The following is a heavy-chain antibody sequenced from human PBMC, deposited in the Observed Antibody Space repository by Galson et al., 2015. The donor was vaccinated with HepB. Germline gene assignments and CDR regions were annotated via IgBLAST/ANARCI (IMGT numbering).Heavy chain of an antibody. D-gene: IGHD1/OR15-1a*01. Sequence: SLRLSCAASGFTFNSYSVHWVRQAPGKGLEWVAVISYDGSTKYYADSVKDRFTVSRDNPKNTLYLQMNYLRSEDMAVYYCARDRTIAGTGDAFDIWGQGTVVTVSS. CDR1: GFTFNSYS. V-gene: IGHV3-30*04. J-gene: IGHJ3*02. CDR3: ARDRTIAGTGDAFDI. CDR2: ISYDGSTK.